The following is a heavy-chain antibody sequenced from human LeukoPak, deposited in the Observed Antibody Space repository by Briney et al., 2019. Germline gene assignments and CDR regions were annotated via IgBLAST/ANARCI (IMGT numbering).Heavy chain of an antibody. CDR2: ITCNGDST. J-gene: IGHJ4*02. CDR3: ARDRGRYYDSRGFYWGYYFDS. D-gene: IGHD3-22*01. Sequence: GGSLRLSCAASGFTFSTYGVNWVRQAPGKGLEWVSTITCNGDSTYYADSVKGRFTISRDNSKDTLYLQMISVRVDDTAVYYCARDRGRYYDSRGFYWGYYFDSWGQGILVTVST. CDR1: GFTFSTYG. V-gene: IGHV3-23*01.